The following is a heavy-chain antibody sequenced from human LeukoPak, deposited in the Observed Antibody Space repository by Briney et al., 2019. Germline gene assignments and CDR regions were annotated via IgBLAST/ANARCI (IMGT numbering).Heavy chain of an antibody. J-gene: IGHJ4*02. V-gene: IGHV3-23*01. CDR2: ISGSGGST. CDR1: GFTFSSYA. D-gene: IGHD6-13*01. Sequence: GGSLRLSCAASGFTFSSYAMSWVRQAPGKGLEWVSAISGSGGSTYYADSVKGRFTISRDNSKNTLYLQMNSLRAEDTAVYFCARYSSSWHANDYWGQGTLVTVSS. CDR3: ARYSSSWHANDY.